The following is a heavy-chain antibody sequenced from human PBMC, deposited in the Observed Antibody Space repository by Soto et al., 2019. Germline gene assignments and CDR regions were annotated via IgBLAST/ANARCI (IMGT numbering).Heavy chain of an antibody. CDR2: IGGRGNSA. CDR3: VREGRGSFDF. Sequence: QSGGSLRLSXAASGFIFTNYAMNWVRQAPGKGLEWVSVIGGRGNSAYYADSVQGRFTISRDNSKNTLSLQMSSLTADDTAIYYCVREGRGSFDFWGRGTMVTVSS. CDR1: GFIFTNYA. D-gene: IGHD5-12*01. J-gene: IGHJ3*01. V-gene: IGHV3-23*01.